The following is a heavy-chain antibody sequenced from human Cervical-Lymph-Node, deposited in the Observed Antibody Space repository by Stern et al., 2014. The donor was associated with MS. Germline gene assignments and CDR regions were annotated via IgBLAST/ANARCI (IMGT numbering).Heavy chain of an antibody. CDR3: ARGGYHGSRSYISGDY. V-gene: IGHV3-74*02. D-gene: IGHD3-10*01. Sequence: EVHLVESGGGLVQPGGSLRLSCAASGFTFSSYWMHWVRQAPGKGLVWVSRIKSDGSSTNYADSVKGRFTISRDKARKALYLHMNSLRAEDTAVYYCARGGYHGSRSYISGDYWGQGTLVTASS. J-gene: IGHJ4*02. CDR1: GFTFSSYW. CDR2: IKSDGSST.